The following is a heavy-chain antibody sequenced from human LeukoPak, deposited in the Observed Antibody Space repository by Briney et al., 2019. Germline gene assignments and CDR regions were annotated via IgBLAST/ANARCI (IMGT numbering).Heavy chain of an antibody. J-gene: IGHJ6*02. CDR1: GFSVSGNY. CDR3: AREGLRYFDWLSTYYGMGV. V-gene: IGHV3-53*01. CDR2: IYGGGST. D-gene: IGHD3-9*01. Sequence: PGGSLRLSCAGTGFSVSGNYMAWVRQAPGKGLEWVSTIYGGGSTYYADSVKGRFTISRDNSQNTLYLRLNNLRAEDTAVYYCAREGLRYFDWLSTYYGMGVWGQGTTVTVSS.